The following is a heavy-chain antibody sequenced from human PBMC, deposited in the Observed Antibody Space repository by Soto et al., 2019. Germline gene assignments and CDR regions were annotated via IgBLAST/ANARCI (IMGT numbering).Heavy chain of an antibody. CDR1: GGSFSGYY. J-gene: IGHJ4*02. CDR2: INHSGST. CDR3: ARGVYYDSSGFDY. V-gene: IGHV4-34*01. D-gene: IGHD3-22*01. Sequence: PSETLSLTCAVYGGSFSGYYCSWIRQPPGKGLEWIGEINHSGSTNYNPSLKSRVTISVDTSKNQFSLKLSSVTAADTAVYYCARGVYYDSSGFDYWGQGTLVTVS.